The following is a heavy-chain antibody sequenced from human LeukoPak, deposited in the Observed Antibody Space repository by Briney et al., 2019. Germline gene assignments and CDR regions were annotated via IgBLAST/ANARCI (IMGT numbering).Heavy chain of an antibody. J-gene: IGHJ4*02. V-gene: IGHV3-23*01. Sequence: GGSLRLSCAASGFTSSSYAMSWVRQAPGKGLEWVSAISGSGGSTYYADSVKGRFTISRDNSKNTLYLQMNSLRAEDTAVYYCAKSSVVVPAARGIDFDYWGQGTLVTVSS. CDR2: ISGSGGST. D-gene: IGHD2-2*01. CDR3: AKSSVVVPAARGIDFDY. CDR1: GFTSSSYA.